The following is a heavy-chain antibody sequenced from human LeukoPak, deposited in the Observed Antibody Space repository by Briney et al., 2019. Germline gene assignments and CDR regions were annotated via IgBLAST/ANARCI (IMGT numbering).Heavy chain of an antibody. CDR1: GGSISSSSYY. J-gene: IGHJ4*02. V-gene: IGHV4-39*01. CDR3: ARPMTTDANFDY. Sequence: SETLSLTCTVSGGSISSSSYYWGWIRQPPGKGLGWIGSIYYSGSTYYNPSLKSRVTISVDTSKNQFSLKLSSVTAADTAVYYCARPMTTDANFDYWGQGTLVTVSS. CDR2: IYYSGST. D-gene: IGHD4-11*01.